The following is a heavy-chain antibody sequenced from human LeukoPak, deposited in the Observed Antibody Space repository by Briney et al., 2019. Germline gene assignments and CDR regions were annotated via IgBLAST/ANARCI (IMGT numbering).Heavy chain of an antibody. CDR3: ARQIEMATID. CDR1: GGSISSSSYY. V-gene: IGHV4-39*01. D-gene: IGHD5-24*01. J-gene: IGHJ4*02. CDR2: IYYSGST. Sequence: PSETLSLTCTVSGGSISSSSYYWGWIRQPPGKGLEWIGSIYYSGSTYYNPSLKSRVTISVDTSKNQFSLKLSSVTAADTAVYYCARQIEMATIDWGQGTLVTVSS.